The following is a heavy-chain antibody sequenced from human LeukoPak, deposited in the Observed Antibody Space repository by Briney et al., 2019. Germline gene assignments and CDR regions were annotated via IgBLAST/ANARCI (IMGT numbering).Heavy chain of an antibody. CDR3: ARTASSLPYYYYMDV. Sequence: SETLSLTCTVSGGSISSGSYYWSWIRQPAGKGLEWIGRIYTSGSTNYNPSLRSRVTISVDTSKNQFSLKLSSVTAADTAVYYCARTASSLPYYYYMDVWGKGTTVTVSS. J-gene: IGHJ6*03. CDR2: IYTSGST. CDR1: GGSISSGSYY. V-gene: IGHV4-61*02. D-gene: IGHD1-26*01.